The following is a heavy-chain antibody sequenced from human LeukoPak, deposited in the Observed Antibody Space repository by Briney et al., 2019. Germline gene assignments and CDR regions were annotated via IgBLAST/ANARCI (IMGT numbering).Heavy chain of an antibody. V-gene: IGHV3-21*01. D-gene: IGHD6-13*01. Sequence: GGSLRLSCAASGFTFSIYSMNWVCHALEKRLEWGSSIRSSSSYIYYADSVKGRFTISRDNAKNSLYLQMNSLRAEDTAVYYCARGRIAAAYQGGPDYWGQGTLVTVSS. CDR3: ARGRIAAAYQGGPDY. CDR2: IRSSSSYI. CDR1: GFTFSIYS. J-gene: IGHJ4*02.